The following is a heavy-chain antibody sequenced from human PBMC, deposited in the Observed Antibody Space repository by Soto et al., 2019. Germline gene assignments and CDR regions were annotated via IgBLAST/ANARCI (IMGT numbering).Heavy chain of an antibody. CDR1: GFTFSSYA. CDR2: VSGSGGST. V-gene: IGHV3-23*01. Sequence: GGSLRLSCAASGFTFSSYAMSWVRQAPGKGLEWVSGVSGSGGSTYCVDSVKGRFTISRDNSKNTLYLQMNSLRAEDTAVYFCAKDFGYNYGYDAFDIWGQGTMGTVSS. J-gene: IGHJ3*02. CDR3: AKDFGYNYGYDAFDI. D-gene: IGHD5-18*01.